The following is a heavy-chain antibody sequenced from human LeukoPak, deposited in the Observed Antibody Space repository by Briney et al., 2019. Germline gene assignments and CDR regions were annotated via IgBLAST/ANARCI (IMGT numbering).Heavy chain of an antibody. CDR3: AKVAMGEYFDY. CDR2: INWDGGST. J-gene: IGHJ4*02. D-gene: IGHD3-16*01. CDR1: GFTFDDYG. Sequence: PGGSLRLSCAASGFTFDDYGMSWVRQAPGKGLEWVSGINWDGGSTGYADSVKGRFTISRDNSKNTLYLQMNSLRAEDTAVYYCAKVAMGEYFDYWGQGTLVTVSS. V-gene: IGHV3-20*04.